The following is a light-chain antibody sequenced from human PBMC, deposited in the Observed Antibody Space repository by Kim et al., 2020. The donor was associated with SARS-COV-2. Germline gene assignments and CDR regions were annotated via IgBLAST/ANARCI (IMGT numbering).Light chain of an antibody. Sequence: APGQKVNSACSGSSSNIGNNYVSWYQQLPGTAPKLLIYDNNKRPSGIPDRFSGSKSGTSATLGITGLQTGDEADYYCGTWDGGLRLFGGGTKLTVL. CDR3: GTWDGGLRL. V-gene: IGLV1-51*01. J-gene: IGLJ3*02. CDR1: SSNIGNNY. CDR2: DNN.